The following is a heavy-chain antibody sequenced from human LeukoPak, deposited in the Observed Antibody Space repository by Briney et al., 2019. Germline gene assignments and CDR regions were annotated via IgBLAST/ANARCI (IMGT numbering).Heavy chain of an antibody. J-gene: IGHJ4*02. CDR1: EFPFSFYE. CDR3: PLLEVVSVFDY. CDR2: IGSSGTNR. D-gene: IGHD3-3*01. Sequence: GGSLRLSCAVSEFPFSFYEMSWVRQAPGKGLEWVSNIGSSGTNRYYADSVKGRFSISRDNAKSSLYLQMNSLRVEDTAVYYCPLLEVVSVFDYGARGALVTVPS. V-gene: IGHV3-48*03.